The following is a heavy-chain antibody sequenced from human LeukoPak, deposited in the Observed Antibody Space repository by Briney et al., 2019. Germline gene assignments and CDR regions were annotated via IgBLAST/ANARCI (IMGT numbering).Heavy chain of an antibody. CDR2: KSYDGSNK. Sequence: GGSLRLSCAASGFTFSSYAMHWVRQAPGKGLEWVAVKSYDGSNKYYADSVKGRFTISRDNSKNTLYLQMNSLRAEDTAVYYCARSWEIRDAFDIWGQGTMVTVSS. V-gene: IGHV3-30-3*01. J-gene: IGHJ3*02. CDR3: ARSWEIRDAFDI. D-gene: IGHD1-26*01. CDR1: GFTFSSYA.